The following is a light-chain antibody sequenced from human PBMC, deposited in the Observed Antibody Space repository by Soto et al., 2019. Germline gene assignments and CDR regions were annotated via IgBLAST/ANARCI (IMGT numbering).Light chain of an antibody. Sequence: QSALTQPPSASGSVGQSVTISCTGTSSDVGAYNYVSWYQQHPGKAPKLMIYEVSKRPSGVPDRFSGSKSGYTASLTVSGLQAEDQADYYCSSHAGNNNYVFGTGTKVTVL. J-gene: IGLJ1*01. CDR1: SSDVGAYNY. CDR3: SSHAGNNNYV. CDR2: EVS. V-gene: IGLV2-8*01.